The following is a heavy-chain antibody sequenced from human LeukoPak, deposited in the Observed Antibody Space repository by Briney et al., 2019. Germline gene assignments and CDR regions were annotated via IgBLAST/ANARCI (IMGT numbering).Heavy chain of an antibody. D-gene: IGHD3-9*01. CDR3: TTEEGFIDSVHY. Sequence: PGGSLRLSCAASGFTFSSYGMHWVRQAPGKGLEWVGRIKSKTDGGTTDYAAPVKGRFTISRDDSKNTLYLQMNSLKTEDTAVYYCTTEEGFIDSVHYWGQGTLVTVSS. V-gene: IGHV3-15*01. J-gene: IGHJ4*02. CDR1: GFTFSSYG. CDR2: IKSKTDGGTT.